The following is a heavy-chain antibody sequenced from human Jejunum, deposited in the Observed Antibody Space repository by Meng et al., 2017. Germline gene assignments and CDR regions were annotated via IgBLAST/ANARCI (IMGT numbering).Heavy chain of an antibody. V-gene: IGHV1-3*01. CDR1: GYIFINYA. J-gene: IGHJ4*02. CDR2: INAGNGNT. D-gene: IGHD1-1*01. Sequence: QVQLVQSGAAVKKPGASVKLSCRASGYIFINYALHWVRQAPGQRPEWLGWINAGNGNTKYSQKFQGRVLITGDTSATTAHLELSSLRTEDTATYYCARAYISPRGTFYFDYWGQGTLVTVSS. CDR3: ARAYISPRGTFYFDY.